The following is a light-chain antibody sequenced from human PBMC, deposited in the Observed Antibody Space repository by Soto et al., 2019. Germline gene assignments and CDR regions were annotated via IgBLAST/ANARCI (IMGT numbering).Light chain of an antibody. Sequence: EIVLTQSPGTLSSSPGQRATLSCRASQSVSNSYVAWYQLRPGQAPRLLIFGASTRAAGVPYRFSGSESGTDFTLTISRLEPEDFAVYYCQQYGSTWTFGQGTKVEI. CDR2: GAS. CDR3: QQYGSTWT. V-gene: IGKV3-20*01. CDR1: QSVSNSY. J-gene: IGKJ1*01.